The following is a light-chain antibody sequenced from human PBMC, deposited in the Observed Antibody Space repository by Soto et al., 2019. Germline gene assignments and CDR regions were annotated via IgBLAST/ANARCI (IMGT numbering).Light chain of an antibody. CDR1: SSDVGGYNY. J-gene: IGLJ1*01. V-gene: IGLV2-14*03. Sequence: QSALTQPASVSGSPGQSITSSCTGTSSDVGGYNYVSWYQHHPGKAPELLIYDVSIRPSGVSNRFSGSKSGHTASLTISGLQAEDEADYSCSSYASSSTYVFGTGTKVTVL. CDR3: SSYASSSTYV. CDR2: DVS.